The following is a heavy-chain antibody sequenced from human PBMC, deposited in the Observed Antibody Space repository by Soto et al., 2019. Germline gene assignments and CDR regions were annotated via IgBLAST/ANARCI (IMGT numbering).Heavy chain of an antibody. V-gene: IGHV1-46*01. D-gene: IGHD6-19*01. CDR3: ALPKNTLGWYNF. J-gene: IGHJ4*02. CDR2: INPNGGST. CDR1: GYTFTNYH. Sequence: QVQVVQSGAEVKKPGASVKVSCKTSGYTFTNYHVYWVRQAPGQGLEWMGAINPNGGSTTYAQHLQGRVTMTSDSSTSTVYMEMGSLRSDDSAVYYCALPKNTLGWYNFWGQGTLVTVS.